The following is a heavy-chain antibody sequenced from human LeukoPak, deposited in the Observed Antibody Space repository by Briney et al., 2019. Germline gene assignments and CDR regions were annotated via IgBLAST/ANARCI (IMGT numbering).Heavy chain of an antibody. CDR1: GFTFSTYS. V-gene: IGHV3-21*01. CDR2: ISGSSIYI. Sequence: GGSLRLSCAASGFTFSTYSMNWVRQAPGKGMEWVSSISGSSIYIYYADSVKGRFTISRDNAKNSLYLQMNSLRAEDTAVYYCARDPPYYDSSGYYYDYWGQGTLVTVSS. CDR3: ARDPPYYDSSGYYYDY. D-gene: IGHD3-22*01. J-gene: IGHJ4*02.